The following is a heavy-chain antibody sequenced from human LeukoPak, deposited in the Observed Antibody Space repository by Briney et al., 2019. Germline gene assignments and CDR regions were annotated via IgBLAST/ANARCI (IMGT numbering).Heavy chain of an antibody. CDR1: GGSFSGYY. CDR3: ARDSGSYYKPYYFDY. V-gene: IGHV4-34*01. J-gene: IGHJ4*02. Sequence: SETLSLTCAAYGGSFSGYYWSWIRQPPGKGLEWIGEINHSGSTNYNPSLKSRVTISVDTSKNQLSLKLSSVTAADTAVYYCARDSGSYYKPYYFDYWGQGTLVTVSS. CDR2: INHSGST. D-gene: IGHD1-26*01.